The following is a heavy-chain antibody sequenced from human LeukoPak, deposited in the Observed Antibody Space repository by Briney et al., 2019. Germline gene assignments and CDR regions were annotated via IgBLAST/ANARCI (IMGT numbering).Heavy chain of an antibody. D-gene: IGHD6-6*01. CDR3: ARDPQRRSIFPYYFDY. CDR2: ISAYNGNT. V-gene: IGHV1-18*01. J-gene: IGHJ4*02. CDR1: GYTFTSYG. Sequence: ASVKVSCKASGYTFTSYGISWVRQAPGQGLEWMGWISAYNGNTNYAQKLQGRVTMTTDTSTSTAYMELRSLRSDDTAVYYCARDPQRRSIFPYYFDYWGQGTLVTVSS.